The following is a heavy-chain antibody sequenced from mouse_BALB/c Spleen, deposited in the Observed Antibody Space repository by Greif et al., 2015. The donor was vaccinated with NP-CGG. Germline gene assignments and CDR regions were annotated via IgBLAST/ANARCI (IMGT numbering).Heavy chain of an antibody. V-gene: IGHV14-4*02. CDR2: IDPENGDT. J-gene: IGHJ4*01. CDR1: GFNIKDYY. CDR3: KGPRVPHARDS. D-gene: IGHD3-1*01. Sequence: EVQLQQSGAELVRSGASVKLSCTASGFNIKDYYMHWVKQRPEQGLEWIGWIDPENGDTEYAPKFQGKATMTADTSSNPPSLQLGSLTCETPAFYYCKGPRVPHARDSGGQEPSPPVST.